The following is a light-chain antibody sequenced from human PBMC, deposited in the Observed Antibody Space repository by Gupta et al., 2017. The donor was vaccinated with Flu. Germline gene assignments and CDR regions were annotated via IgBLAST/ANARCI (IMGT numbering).Light chain of an antibody. V-gene: IGKV1-39*01. J-gene: IGKJ2*01. CDR3: QQTYSTLYT. CDR1: QNISGS. CDR2: GAS. Sequence: PSSLSASVGDRVTITCRASQNISGSLNWYQQRPGKAPKLLIFGASSLQTEVPSRFSGSESGTDFTLTISNLQPEDFGTYYCQQTYSTLYTFGQGTKLEIK.